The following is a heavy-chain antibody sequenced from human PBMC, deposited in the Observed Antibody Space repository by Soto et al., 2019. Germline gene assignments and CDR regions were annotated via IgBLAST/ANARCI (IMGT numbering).Heavy chain of an antibody. CDR3: AISLMDV. CDR1: GCSIRDSGFY. J-gene: IGHJ6*03. Sequence: QMQLQESGPGLVKPSETLSLTCTVSGCSIRDSGFYWVWIRQPHGKGLEWIGSIYFNGRTYHNPSPKSRVTLSLDASKTQFSLRLISVTAADTAVYYCAISLMDVWGKGTTVTVSS. V-gene: IGHV4-39*01. CDR2: IYFNGRT.